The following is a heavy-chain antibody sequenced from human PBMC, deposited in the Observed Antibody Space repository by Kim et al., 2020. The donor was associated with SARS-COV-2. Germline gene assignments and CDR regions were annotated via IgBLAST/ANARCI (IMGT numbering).Heavy chain of an antibody. V-gene: IGHV2-5*01. CDR3: AHRRDDLGSGAFFFDY. Sequence: SGPTLVNPTQTLTLTCTFSGFSLSTSGMGVGWIRQPPGKALEWLALIYWNDDKRYSPSLKNRLTITKDTSKNQVVLTMTNMDPVDTATYYCAHRRDDLGSGAFFFDYWGPGTLVNVSS. CDR2: IYWNDDK. CDR1: GFSLSTSGMG. D-gene: IGHD3-10*01. J-gene: IGHJ4*02.